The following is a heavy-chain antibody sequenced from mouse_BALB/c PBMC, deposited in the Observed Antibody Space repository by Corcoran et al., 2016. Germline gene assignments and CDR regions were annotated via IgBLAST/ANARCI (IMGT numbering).Heavy chain of an antibody. J-gene: IGHJ1*01. CDR1: GYTFTSYV. V-gene: IGHV1S136*01. CDR3: AREGRRGYFDV. Sequence: EVQLQQSGPELVKPGASVKMPCKASGYTFTSYVMHWVKQKPGQGLEWIGYINPYNDGTKYNEKFKGKATLTSDKSSSTAYMELSSLTSEDSAVYYCAREGRRGYFDVWGAGTTVTVSS. CDR2: INPYNDGT.